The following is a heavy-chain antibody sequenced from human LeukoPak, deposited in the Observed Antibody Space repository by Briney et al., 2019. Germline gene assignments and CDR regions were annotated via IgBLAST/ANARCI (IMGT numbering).Heavy chain of an antibody. V-gene: IGHV3-21*01. J-gene: IGHJ3*02. CDR2: ISSSSSYI. CDR3: ARGGGYVGAFDI. CDR1: GFTFSSYS. Sequence: PGGSLRLSCAASGFTFSSYSMNWVRQAPGEGLEWVSSISSSSSYIYYADSVKGRFTISRDNAKNSLYLQMNSLRAEDTAVYYCARGGGYVGAFDIWGQGTMVTVSS. D-gene: IGHD5-12*01.